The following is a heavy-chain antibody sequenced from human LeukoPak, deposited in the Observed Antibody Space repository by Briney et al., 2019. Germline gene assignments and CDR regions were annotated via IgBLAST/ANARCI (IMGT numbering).Heavy chain of an antibody. CDR1: GFTFSSYA. CDR3: AKRGGSGYYMYYFDY. Sequence: PGGSLRLSCAASGFTFSSYAMSWVRQAPGKGLEWVSAISGSGGSTYYADSVKGRFTVFRDNSKNTLYLQMNSLRAEDTAVYYCAKRGGSGYYMYYFDYWGQGTLVTVSS. V-gene: IGHV3-23*01. D-gene: IGHD3-22*01. CDR2: ISGSGGST. J-gene: IGHJ4*02.